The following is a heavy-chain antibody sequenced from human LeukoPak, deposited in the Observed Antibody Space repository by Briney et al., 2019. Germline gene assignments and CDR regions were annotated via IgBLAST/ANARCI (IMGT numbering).Heavy chain of an antibody. CDR1: GFTFSSYA. D-gene: IGHD2-2*01. Sequence: GGSLRLSCAASGFTFSSYAMHWVRQAPGKGLEWVAVISYDGSNKYYADSVEGRFTISRDNSKNTLYLQMNSLRAEDTAVYYCARDHFLPAANDSSSYGMDVWGQGTTVTVSS. CDR3: ARDHFLPAANDSSSYGMDV. J-gene: IGHJ6*02. CDR2: ISYDGSNK. V-gene: IGHV3-30-3*01.